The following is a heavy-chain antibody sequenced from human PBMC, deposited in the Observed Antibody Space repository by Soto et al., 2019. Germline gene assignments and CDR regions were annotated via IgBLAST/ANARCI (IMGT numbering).Heavy chain of an antibody. J-gene: IGHJ6*02. CDR1: RYTFTRYA. CDR3: ASSRITMVPYGMDV. CDR2: INAGNGNT. D-gene: IGHD3-10*01. Sequence: ASVKVSFNASRYTFTRYAMQWVRQAPGQRLEWMGWINAGNGNTKYSQKFQGRVTITRDTSASTAYMELSSLRSEDTAVYYCASSRITMVPYGMDVWGQGTTVTVSS. V-gene: IGHV1-3*01.